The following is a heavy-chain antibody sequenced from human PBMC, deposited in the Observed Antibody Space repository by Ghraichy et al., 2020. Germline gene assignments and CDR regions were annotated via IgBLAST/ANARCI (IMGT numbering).Heavy chain of an antibody. Sequence: GGSLRLSCAASGFTFSSYAMHWVRQAPGKGLEWVAVISYDGTNKYYADSVKGRFTISRDNSKNTLYLQMNSLRAEDTAVYYCAKRALSGNYYERWFDPWGQGTLVTVSS. J-gene: IGHJ5*02. CDR1: GFTFSSYA. V-gene: IGHV3-30*18. CDR2: ISYDGTNK. D-gene: IGHD1-26*01. CDR3: AKRALSGNYYERWFDP.